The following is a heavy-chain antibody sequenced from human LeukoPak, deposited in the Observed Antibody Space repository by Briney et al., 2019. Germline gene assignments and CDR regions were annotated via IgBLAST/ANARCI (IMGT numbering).Heavy chain of an antibody. CDR3: SRDLRGRDDY. Sequence: GSLRLSCAASGFTFSSYAMSWVRQAPGKGLEWVSAISDSGGSTYYADSVKGRFTISRDNAKNTLYLEMNSLRAEDTAVYYCSRDLRGRDDYWGQGTLVSVSS. D-gene: IGHD5-24*01. CDR2: ISDSGGST. V-gene: IGHV3-23*01. J-gene: IGHJ4*02. CDR1: GFTFSSYA.